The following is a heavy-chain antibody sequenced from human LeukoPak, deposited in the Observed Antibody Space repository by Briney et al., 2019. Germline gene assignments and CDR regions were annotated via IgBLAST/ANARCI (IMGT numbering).Heavy chain of an antibody. CDR3: AKDGGFWSGYYPY. D-gene: IGHD3-3*01. Sequence: PGGSLRLSCAASGFTFSSYAISWVRQAPGKGLEWVSAIGGSGGSTYYADSVKGRFTISRDNSKNTLYLQMNSLTAEDTAIYFCAKDGGFWSGYYPYWGQGTLVTVSS. CDR1: GFTFSSYA. J-gene: IGHJ4*02. V-gene: IGHV3-23*01. CDR2: IGGSGGST.